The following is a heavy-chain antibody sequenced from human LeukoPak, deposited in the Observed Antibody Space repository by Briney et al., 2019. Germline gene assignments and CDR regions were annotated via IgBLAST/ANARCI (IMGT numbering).Heavy chain of an antibody. CDR3: AREEYSSSSVDY. CDR1: GYSISSGYY. J-gene: IGHJ4*02. CDR2: IYHSGST. D-gene: IGHD6-13*01. V-gene: IGHV4-38-2*02. Sequence: PSETLSLTCTVSGYSISSGYYWGWIRQPPGKGLEWIGSIYHSGSTYYNPSLKSRVTISVDTSKNQFSLKLSSVTAADTAVYYCAREEYSSSSVDYWGQGTLVTVSS.